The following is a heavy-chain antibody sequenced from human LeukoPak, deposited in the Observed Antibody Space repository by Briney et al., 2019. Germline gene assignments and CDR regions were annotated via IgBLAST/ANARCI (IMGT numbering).Heavy chain of an antibody. D-gene: IGHD1-26*01. J-gene: IGHJ4*02. CDR1: GFTFSSYA. CDR2: ISYDGSNK. CDR3: VFTGVGAIHPNY. Sequence: TGGSLRLSCAASGFTFSSYAMHWVRQAPGKGLEWVAVISYDGSNKYYADSVKGRFTISRDNAKNSLYLQMNSLRAEDTAVYYCVFTGVGAIHPNYWGQGTLVTVSS. V-gene: IGHV3-30-3*01.